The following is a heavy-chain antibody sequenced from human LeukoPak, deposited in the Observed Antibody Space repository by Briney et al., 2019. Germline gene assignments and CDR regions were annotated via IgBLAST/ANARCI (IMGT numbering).Heavy chain of an antibody. J-gene: IGHJ4*02. CDR1: GGSISSSGYY. CDR2: IFYSGST. D-gene: IGHD6-13*01. V-gene: IGHV4-39*07. Sequence: PSETLSLTCTVSGGSISSSGYYWGWIRQPPGKGMEWIASIFYSGSTHYNPSLKSRVTISVDTSKNQFSLKLTSVTAADTAVYYCTKLAAPGTRTGIDYWGQGTLVTVSS. CDR3: TKLAAPGTRTGIDY.